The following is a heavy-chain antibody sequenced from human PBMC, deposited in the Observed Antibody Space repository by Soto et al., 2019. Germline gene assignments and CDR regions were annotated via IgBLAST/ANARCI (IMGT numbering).Heavy chain of an antibody. CDR2: IKQDGSEK. CDR1: EFTFSSYW. CDR3: ARDRWGEVAGRHTHYYGLDV. V-gene: IGHV3-7*03. J-gene: IGHJ6*02. Sequence: GGSLRLSCAASEFTFSSYWMSWVRQAPGKGLEWVANIKQDGSEKYYVDSVKGRFTISRDNAKNSLYLQMNSLRAEDTAVYYCARDRWGEVAGRHTHYYGLDVWGQGTTVTVSS. D-gene: IGHD6-19*01.